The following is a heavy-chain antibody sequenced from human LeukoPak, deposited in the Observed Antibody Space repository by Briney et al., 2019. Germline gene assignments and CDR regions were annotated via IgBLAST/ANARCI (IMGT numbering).Heavy chain of an antibody. V-gene: IGHV3-30*02. Sequence: GGSLRLSCAASGFTFSSYGMHWVRQAPGKGLEGAAFKRYDGSNQYYADSVKGRFTISRDNSKNTLFLQMNSLRDEDTAMYYCARVQGGGYRTADSWGPGTLVTVSS. D-gene: IGHD6-19*01. CDR3: ARVQGGGYRTADS. J-gene: IGHJ4*02. CDR1: GFTFSSYG. CDR2: KRYDGSNQ.